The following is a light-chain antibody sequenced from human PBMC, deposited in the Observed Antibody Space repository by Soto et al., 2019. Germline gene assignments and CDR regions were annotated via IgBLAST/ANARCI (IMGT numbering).Light chain of an antibody. V-gene: IGKV3-20*01. CDR3: QQYGRTSWT. CDR2: GAS. J-gene: IGKJ1*01. CDR1: QSVSTNF. Sequence: EIVLTQSPGTLSLSPGEGATLSCRASQSVSTNFFAWYQQKPGQAPRLLIYGASTRATGIPDRFSGSGSGTDFTLTISRLEPADFAVYYCQQYGRTSWTFGQGTKVEIK.